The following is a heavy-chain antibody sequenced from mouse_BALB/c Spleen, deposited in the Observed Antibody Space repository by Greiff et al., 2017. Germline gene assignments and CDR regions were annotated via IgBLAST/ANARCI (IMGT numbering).Heavy chain of an antibody. CDR1: GYSFTSYY. Sequence: VQLQQSGPELMKPGASVKISCKASGYSFTSYYMHWVKQSHGKSLEWIGYIDPFNGGTSYNQKFKGKATLTVDKSSSTAYMRLSSLTSEDSAVYYCATIYYYAMDYWGQGTSVTVSS. CDR3: ATIYYYAMDY. J-gene: IGHJ4*01. V-gene: IGHV1S135*01. CDR2: IDPFNGGT.